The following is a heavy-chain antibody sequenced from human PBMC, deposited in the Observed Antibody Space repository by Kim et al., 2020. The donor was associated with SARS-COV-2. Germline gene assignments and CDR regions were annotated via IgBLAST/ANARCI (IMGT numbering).Heavy chain of an antibody. CDR2: ISGGGGST. Sequence: VGSLRLSCAASGFTFSSYAMTWVRQAPGKGLEWVSAISGGGGSTYYADSVKGRFTISRDNSKNTLYLQMNSLRAEDTAVYYCAKHWDYYDSSGYDPRITRFGAFDIWGQGTMVTVSS. V-gene: IGHV3-23*01. CDR3: AKHWDYYDSSGYDPRITRFGAFDI. J-gene: IGHJ3*02. CDR1: GFTFSSYA. D-gene: IGHD3-22*01.